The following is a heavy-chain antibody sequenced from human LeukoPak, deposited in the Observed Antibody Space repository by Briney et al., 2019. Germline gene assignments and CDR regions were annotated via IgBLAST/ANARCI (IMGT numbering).Heavy chain of an antibody. J-gene: IGHJ6*02. D-gene: IGHD6-6*01. CDR2: INPSGGST. CDR3: ARDSQQLVGWVYYYYYGMDV. V-gene: IGHV1-46*01. CDR1: GYTFTSYY. Sequence: ASVKVSCKASGYTFTSYYMHWVRQAPGQGLEWMGIINPSGGSTSYAQKFQGRVTMTRDTSTSTVYMELSSLRSEDTAVYYCARDSQQLVGWVYYYYYGMDVWGQGTTVTVSS.